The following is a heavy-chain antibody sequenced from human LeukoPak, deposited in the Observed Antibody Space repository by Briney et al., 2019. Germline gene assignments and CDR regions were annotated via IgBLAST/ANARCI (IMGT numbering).Heavy chain of an antibody. Sequence: GGSLRLSCAASGFTFSSYAMSWVRQAPGKGLEGVSAISGSGGSTYYADSVKGRFTISRDNSKNTLYLQMNSLRAEDTAVYYCARGNRYSSSSTDYWGQGTLVTVSS. CDR2: ISGSGGST. CDR1: GFTFSSYA. V-gene: IGHV3-23*01. D-gene: IGHD6-6*01. J-gene: IGHJ4*02. CDR3: ARGNRYSSSSTDY.